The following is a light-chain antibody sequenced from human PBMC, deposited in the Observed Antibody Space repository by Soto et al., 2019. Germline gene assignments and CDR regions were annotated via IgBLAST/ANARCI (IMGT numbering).Light chain of an antibody. V-gene: IGLV2-14*03. Sequence: QSVLTQPASVSGSPGQSITISCTGTSGDVGGYNYVSWYQQHPGKAPKLIIYDVTNRPSGVSDRFSGSKSGNTASLTISGRQTEDEADYYCNSYTSSTTHVLGSGTKLTVL. J-gene: IGLJ1*01. CDR3: NSYTSSTTHV. CDR1: SGDVGGYNY. CDR2: DVT.